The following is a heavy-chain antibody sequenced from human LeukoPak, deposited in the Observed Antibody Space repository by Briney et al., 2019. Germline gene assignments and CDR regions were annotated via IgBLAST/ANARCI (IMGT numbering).Heavy chain of an antibody. Sequence: PGGSLRLSCAASGFTFSSYGMHWVRQAPGKGLEWVAVISYDGSNKYYADSVKGRFTISRDNSKNTLYLQMNSLRAEGTAVYYCAKDGTEQWLGPYYYYGMDVWGQGTTVTVSS. J-gene: IGHJ6*02. CDR2: ISYDGSNK. D-gene: IGHD6-19*01. V-gene: IGHV3-30*18. CDR3: AKDGTEQWLGPYYYYGMDV. CDR1: GFTFSSYG.